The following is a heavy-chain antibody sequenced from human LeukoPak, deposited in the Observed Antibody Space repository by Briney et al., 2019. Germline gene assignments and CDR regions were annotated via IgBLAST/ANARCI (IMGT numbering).Heavy chain of an antibody. CDR3: ARSYYYGSGSRAFIDY. CDR2: INPSDGST. Sequence: ASVKVSCKASGYTFTSYYIHWVRQAPGQGLEWMGIINPSDGSTSYAQNFQGRVTMTRDTSTSTVYMELSSLRSEDTAMYYCARSYYYGSGSRAFIDYWGQGTLVTVSS. CDR1: GYTFTSYY. V-gene: IGHV1-46*01. D-gene: IGHD3-10*01. J-gene: IGHJ4*02.